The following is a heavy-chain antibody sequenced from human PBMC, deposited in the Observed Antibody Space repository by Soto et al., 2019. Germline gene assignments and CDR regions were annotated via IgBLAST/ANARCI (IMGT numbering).Heavy chain of an antibody. CDR1: GGSISSYY. CDR2: IYYSGST. J-gene: IGHJ5*02. Sequence: QVQLQESGPGLVKPSETLSLTCTVSGGSISSYYWRWIRQPPGKGLEWIGYIYYSGSTNYNPSLKSRLTISVDTSKNQFSLKLSSVTAADTAVYYCAGDQVIAARPGPSGWFDPWGQGTLVTVSS. V-gene: IGHV4-59*01. D-gene: IGHD6-6*01. CDR3: AGDQVIAARPGPSGWFDP.